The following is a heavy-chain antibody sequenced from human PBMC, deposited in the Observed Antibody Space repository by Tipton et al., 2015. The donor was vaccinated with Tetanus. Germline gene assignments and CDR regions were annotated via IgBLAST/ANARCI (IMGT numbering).Heavy chain of an antibody. V-gene: IGHV1-18*01. D-gene: IGHD6-19*01. CDR1: GYTFTTYG. Sequence: QVQLVQSGAEVKKPGASVKVSCRASGYTFTTYGINWVRQAPGQGLEWLGWNGGYNGDTNYAQKFQGRVTMTTDTSANTAYMELRSLRSDDTAVYFCARLVEQWLVPEDYWGQGTLVTVSS. CDR3: ARLVEQWLVPEDY. CDR2: NGGYNGDT. J-gene: IGHJ4*02.